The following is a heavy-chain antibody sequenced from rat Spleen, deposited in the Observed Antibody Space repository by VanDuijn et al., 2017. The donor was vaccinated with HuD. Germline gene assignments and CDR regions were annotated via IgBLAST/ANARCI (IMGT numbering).Heavy chain of an antibody. CDR2: ISADGTNT. CDR1: GFTFSDYA. Sequence: EVQLVESGGGLVQPGNSLKLSCAASGFTFSDYAMAWVRQAPAQGLEWVATISADGTNTYYRDSVKGRFTISRDDVRSTLYLQMDSLRSEDTATYYCARRHYGYTDYFDYWGQGVMVTVSS. V-gene: IGHV5S23*01. J-gene: IGHJ2*01. D-gene: IGHD1-9*01. CDR3: ARRHYGYTDYFDY.